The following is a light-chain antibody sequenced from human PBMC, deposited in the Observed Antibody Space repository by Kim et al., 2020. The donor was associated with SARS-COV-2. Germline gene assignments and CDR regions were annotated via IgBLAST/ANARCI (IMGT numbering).Light chain of an antibody. J-gene: IGKJ2*01. CDR2: EVS. CDR1: QSLVHGYGKIY. V-gene: IGKV2-30*02. CDR3: LQGSHWPPYT. Sequence: PAALSCRVSQSLVHGYGKIYFDWFQQRPGQSPRRLIYEVSNRDSGVPDRFSGSGSGTDFTLKISSVESEDVGVYYCLQGSHWPPYTFGQGTKLEI.